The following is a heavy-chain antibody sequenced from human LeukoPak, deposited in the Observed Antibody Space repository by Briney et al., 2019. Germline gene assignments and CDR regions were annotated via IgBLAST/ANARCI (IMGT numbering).Heavy chain of an antibody. CDR3: ARSLVVVVPAALY. J-gene: IGHJ4*02. D-gene: IGHD2-2*01. CDR1: GYTFTGYY. V-gene: IGHV1-2*02. Sequence: GASVKVSCKASGYTFTGYYMHWVRQAPGQGLEWMGWINPNSGGTNYAQKFQGRVTMTRDTSISTAYMELSRLRSDDTAVYYCARSLVVVVPAALYWGQGTLVTVSS. CDR2: INPNSGGT.